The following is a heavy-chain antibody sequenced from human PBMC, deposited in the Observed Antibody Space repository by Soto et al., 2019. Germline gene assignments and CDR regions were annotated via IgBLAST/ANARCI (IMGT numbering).Heavy chain of an antibody. CDR2: LSGSGGST. CDR3: AKDRVHSSSWYAEGFDY. Sequence: EVQLLESGGGLVQPGGSLRLSCAASGFTFSGYAMSWVRQAPGKGLEWVSSLSGSGGSTYYADSVKGRFTISRDNSQNTLYLQMSSLRAEDTASDYCAKDRVHSSSWYAEGFDYWGPGTLVTVSS. J-gene: IGHJ4*02. D-gene: IGHD6-13*01. CDR1: GFTFSGYA. V-gene: IGHV3-23*01.